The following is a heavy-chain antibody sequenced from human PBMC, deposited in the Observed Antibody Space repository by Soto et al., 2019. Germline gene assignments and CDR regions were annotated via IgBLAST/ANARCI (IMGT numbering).Heavy chain of an antibody. CDR3: ARDREIGVVVAAYNEMDV. V-gene: IGHV4-31*03. D-gene: IGHD2-15*01. CDR2: IHHSGAA. J-gene: IGHJ6*02. CDR1: GDSITRRDYY. Sequence: SETLSLTCTVSGDSITRRDYYWTWIRQYPGKGLEWIGYIHHSGAAHYNPSLKSRLTISVDTSRNQFSLKLTSVTAADTAVYYCARDREIGVVVAAYNEMDVWGQGTTDIVSS.